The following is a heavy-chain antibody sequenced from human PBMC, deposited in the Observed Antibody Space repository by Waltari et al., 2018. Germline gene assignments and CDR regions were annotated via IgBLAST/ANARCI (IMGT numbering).Heavy chain of an antibody. Sequence: QLQLQESGPGLVKPSETLSLTCTVSGGSISSSSYYWGWIRQPPGKGLEWIGSIYYSGSTYYTPSLKSRVTISVDTSKNQFSLKLSSVTAADTAVYYCARDLFTMVQGVINWFDPWGQGTLVTVSS. CDR2: IYYSGST. CDR1: GGSISSSSYY. V-gene: IGHV4-39*07. D-gene: IGHD3-10*01. J-gene: IGHJ5*02. CDR3: ARDLFTMVQGVINWFDP.